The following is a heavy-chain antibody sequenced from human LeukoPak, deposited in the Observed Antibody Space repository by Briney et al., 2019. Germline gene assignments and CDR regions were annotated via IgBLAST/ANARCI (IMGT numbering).Heavy chain of an antibody. V-gene: IGHV3-30*02. CDR2: IRYDGSNK. Sequence: GGSLRLSCAASGFTFSSYGMHWVRQAPGKGLEWVAFIRYDGSNKYYADSVKGRFTISRDNSKNTLYLQMNSLRAEDTAVYYCAPTLGYCSSTSCYRGFDYWGQGTLVTVSS. J-gene: IGHJ4*02. CDR1: GFTFSSYG. D-gene: IGHD2-2*01. CDR3: APTLGYCSSTSCYRGFDY.